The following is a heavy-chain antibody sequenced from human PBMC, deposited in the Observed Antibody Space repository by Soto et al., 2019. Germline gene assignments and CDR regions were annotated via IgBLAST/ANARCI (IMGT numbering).Heavy chain of an antibody. D-gene: IGHD6-6*01. J-gene: IGHJ6*03. CDR3: ARDSGSSRLCYYYMDV. CDR2: IWYDGSNK. CDR1: GFTFSSYG. V-gene: IGHV3-33*01. Sequence: QVQLVESGGGVVQPGRSLRLSCAASGFTFSSYGMHWVRQAPGKGLEWVAVIWYDGSNKYYAVSVKDRFTISRDNSKNTLYLQMNSLRAEDTAVYYCARDSGSSRLCYYYMDVWRKGTTVTVSS.